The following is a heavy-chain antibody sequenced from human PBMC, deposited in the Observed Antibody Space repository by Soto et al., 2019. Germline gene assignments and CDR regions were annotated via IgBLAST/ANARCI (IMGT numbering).Heavy chain of an antibody. Sequence: QVQLQESGPGLVKPSQTLSLTCTVSGGSISSGGYYWSWIRQHPGKGLEWIGYIYYSGSTNYNPSLKGQVPISVDTPKNRFSLKLGPVTAADTAVYYGGNGAEVSPSWDAWGQGPTVTVSS. CDR1: GGSISSGGYY. CDR2: IYYSGST. D-gene: IGHD3-16*01. J-gene: IGHJ6*02. V-gene: IGHV4-31*01. CDR3: GNGAEVSPSWDA.